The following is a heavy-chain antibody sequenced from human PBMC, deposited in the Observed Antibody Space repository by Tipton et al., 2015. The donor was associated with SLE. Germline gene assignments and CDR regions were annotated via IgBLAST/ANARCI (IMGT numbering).Heavy chain of an antibody. D-gene: IGHD3-3*01. Sequence: SLRLSCASSGFTLSTHWVNWVRQAPGEGLEWVSGISWNSGSIGYADSVKGRFTISRDNSKNSLYLQMNGLRAEDTAVYYCARSPVDYWNGYSAWGQGTLVAVSS. CDR2: ISWNSGSI. CDR3: ARSPVDYWNGYSA. CDR1: GFTLSTHW. V-gene: IGHV3-9*01. J-gene: IGHJ4*02.